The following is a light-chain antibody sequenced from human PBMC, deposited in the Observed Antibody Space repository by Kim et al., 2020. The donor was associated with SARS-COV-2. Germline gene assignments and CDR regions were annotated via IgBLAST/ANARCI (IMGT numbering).Light chain of an antibody. CDR1: QHVYKGY. J-gene: IGKJ2*01. V-gene: IGKV3-20*01. CDR3: QQYDSSPPYT. Sequence: IVLTQSPGTLSLSPGEGATLSCRASQHVYKGYLAWYQQGLGQAPRLLIYQTSNRATGIPDRFSGSGSGTDFTLTNSRLEPEDFAVYYCQQYDSSPPYTCRQETEVE. CDR2: QTS.